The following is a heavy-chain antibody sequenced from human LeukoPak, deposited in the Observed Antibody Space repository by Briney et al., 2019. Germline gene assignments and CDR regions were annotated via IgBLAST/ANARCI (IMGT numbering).Heavy chain of an antibody. D-gene: IGHD2-21*02. J-gene: IGHJ4*02. CDR3: AKSHHVTAIDY. CDR1: GLKFIAYA. CDR2: IKQDGSEK. V-gene: IGHV3-7*03. Sequence: PGGPLKSSWEAPGLKFIAYARHWFGKAPGKGLEWVANIKQDGSEKYYVDSVKGRFTISRDNAKNSLYLQMNSLRADDTAVYYCAKSHHVTAIDYWGQGTLVTVSS.